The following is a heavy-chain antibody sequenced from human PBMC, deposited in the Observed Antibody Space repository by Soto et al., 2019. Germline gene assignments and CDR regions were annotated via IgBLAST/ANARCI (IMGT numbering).Heavy chain of an antibody. Sequence: GGSLRLSCAASGFTFSNYGMHWVRQAPGKGLEWVAIISNDGSNKKYADSVKGRFTISRDNSENTLDLQMNSLRAEDTAVYYCAKGCASGGSCYYFDYWGQGTLVTVSS. J-gene: IGHJ4*02. CDR1: GFTFSNYG. CDR3: AKGCASGGSCYYFDY. CDR2: ISNDGSNK. D-gene: IGHD2-15*01. V-gene: IGHV3-30*18.